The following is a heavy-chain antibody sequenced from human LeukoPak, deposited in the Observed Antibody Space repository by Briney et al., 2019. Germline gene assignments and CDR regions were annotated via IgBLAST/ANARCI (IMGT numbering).Heavy chain of an antibody. CDR2: IKEDGSEK. Sequence: PGGSLRLSCVASRLSFSSYWMNWVRQAPGKGLEWVANIKEDGSEKYYVDSVKGRFTISRDNAKNSLYLQMNSLRAEDTAVYYCARDDSQTVTASCYFDYWGQGTLVTVSS. CDR3: ARDDSQTVTASCYFDY. V-gene: IGHV3-7*01. D-gene: IGHD2-21*02. J-gene: IGHJ4*02. CDR1: RLSFSSYW.